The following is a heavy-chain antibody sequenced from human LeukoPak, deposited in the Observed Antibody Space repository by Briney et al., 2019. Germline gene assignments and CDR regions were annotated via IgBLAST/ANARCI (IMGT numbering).Heavy chain of an antibody. D-gene: IGHD6-13*01. CDR3: ARVGHLAAAGTYGS. CDR1: GGSISSFF. Sequence: SETLSLTCTVSGGSISSFFWSWIRQPPGKGLEWIGNFFYSGSSNYNPSLKSRVTVSFDTSKNQFSLNLSSVIAADTAVYYCARVGHLAAAGTYGSWGQGTLVTVSS. CDR2: FFYSGSS. J-gene: IGHJ5*02. V-gene: IGHV4-59*08.